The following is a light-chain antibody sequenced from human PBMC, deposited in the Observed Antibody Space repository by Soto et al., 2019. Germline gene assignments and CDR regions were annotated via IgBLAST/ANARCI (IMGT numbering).Light chain of an antibody. CDR3: QHLNDYRYT. Sequence: DIQLTQSPSFLSASVGDRVTITCRASQAISSSLAWYQHNPGKAPKLLIYAASTLQNVVPSSFSCSGSVTEFTLTISSLQPEDFSTYYCQHLNDYRYTFGQGTKVEIK. CDR2: AAS. CDR1: QAISSS. J-gene: IGKJ2*01. V-gene: IGKV1-9*01.